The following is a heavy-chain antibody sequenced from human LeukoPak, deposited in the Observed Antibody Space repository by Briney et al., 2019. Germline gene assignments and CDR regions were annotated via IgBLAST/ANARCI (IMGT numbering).Heavy chain of an antibody. CDR3: ARGNRSGYYLSFDY. CDR1: GGSFSGYY. J-gene: IGHJ4*02. V-gene: IGHV4-34*01. CDR2: INHSGST. Sequence: SETLSLTCAVYGGSFSGYYWSWIRQPPGKGLEWIGEINHSGSTNYNPSLKSRVTISVVTSKNQFSLKLSSVTAADTAVYYCARGNRSGYYLSFDYWGQGTLVTVSS. D-gene: IGHD3-22*01.